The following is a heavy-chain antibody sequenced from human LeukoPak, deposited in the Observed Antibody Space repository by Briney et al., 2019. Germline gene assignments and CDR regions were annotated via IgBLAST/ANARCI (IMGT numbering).Heavy chain of an antibody. CDR1: GFTSSDYY. CDR3: ARSPEYYCSSTSCLYYYGMDV. J-gene: IGHJ6*02. V-gene: IGHV3-11*06. D-gene: IGHD2-2*01. CDR2: ISSSSSYT. Sequence: GGSLRLSCAASGFTSSDYYMSWIRQAPGKGLEWVSYISSSSSYTNYADSVKGRFTISRENAKNSLYLQMNSLRAEDTAVYYCARSPEYYCSSTSCLYYYGMDVWGQGTTVTVSS.